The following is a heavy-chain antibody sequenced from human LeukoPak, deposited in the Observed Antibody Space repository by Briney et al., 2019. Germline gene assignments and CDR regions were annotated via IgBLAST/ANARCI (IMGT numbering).Heavy chain of an antibody. D-gene: IGHD2-8*01. CDR3: ARYDGVRDYYYYGMHV. CDR1: GFTFSTYS. CDR2: ISSSSSYI. J-gene: IGHJ6*02. Sequence: GGSLRLSCAASGFTFSTYSMNRVRQAPGKGLEWVSSISSSSSYIYYADSVKGRFTISRDNAKNSLYLQMNSLRAEDTAVYYCARYDGVRDYYYYGMHVWGQGTTVTVSS. V-gene: IGHV3-21*01.